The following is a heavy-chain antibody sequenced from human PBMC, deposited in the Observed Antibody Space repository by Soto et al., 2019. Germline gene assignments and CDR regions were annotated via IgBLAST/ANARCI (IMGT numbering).Heavy chain of an antibody. J-gene: IGHJ4*02. CDR1: GVSISGSY. CDR3: ARGDLKFGQLLPNPLTY. CDR2: YGGST. V-gene: IGHV4-59*01. D-gene: IGHD3-10*01. Sequence: SETLSLTCNVSGVSISGSYLTWIRQPPGKGLEWIGYYGGSTNYNPSLKSRVTISVDTAKNHFSLKLSSVTAADTAVYFCARGDLKFGQLLPNPLTYWGRGTLVTVSS.